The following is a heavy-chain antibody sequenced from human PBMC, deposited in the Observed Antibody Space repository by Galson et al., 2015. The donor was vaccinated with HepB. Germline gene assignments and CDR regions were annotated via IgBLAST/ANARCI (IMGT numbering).Heavy chain of an antibody. J-gene: IGHJ4*02. CDR1: GYTFTNYW. Sequence: QSGAEVKKPGESLKISCKGSGYTFTNYWIAWVRQMPGKGLEWMGIIYPGDSDTRYSPSFQGQVTISADKSTSTAFLQWSSLKATDTAMYFCARLLGDILTGNTDYWGQGTLVTVFS. CDR3: ARLLGDILTGNTDY. CDR2: IYPGDSDT. V-gene: IGHV5-51*01. D-gene: IGHD3-9*01.